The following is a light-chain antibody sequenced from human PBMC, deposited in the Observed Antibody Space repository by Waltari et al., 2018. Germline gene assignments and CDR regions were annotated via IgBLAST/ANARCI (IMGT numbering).Light chain of an antibody. J-gene: IGKJ3*01. CDR1: QSVSSSY. Sequence: EIVLTQSPGTLSLSPGERATLSCRASQSVSSSYLAWYQQKPGQAPRLLIYGASSRATGIPDRFSGSGSGTDFTLTISRLEPEDFAVYYCQQYGSLPKEFTFGPGTKVDIK. V-gene: IGKV3-20*01. CDR3: QQYGSLPKEFT. CDR2: GAS.